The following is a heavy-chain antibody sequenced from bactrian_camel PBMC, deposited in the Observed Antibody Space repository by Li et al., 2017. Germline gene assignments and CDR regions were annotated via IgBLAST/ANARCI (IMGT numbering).Heavy chain of an antibody. Sequence: VQLVESGGGSVQAGGSLRLSCKYSGYTDISYCLGWFRQAPGKEREGVAAIYSWGTTSSAYYSDSMKGRFTISRDNAKNTLYLQMNSLKPEDTAMYYCAAGQGVGWCLDVIRTGAEPDFDYWGQGTQVTVS. CDR1: GYTDISYC. J-gene: IGHJ6*01. V-gene: IGHV3S31*01. CDR3: AAGQGVGWCLDVIRTGAEPDFDY. CDR2: IYSWGTTSSA. D-gene: IGHD5*01.